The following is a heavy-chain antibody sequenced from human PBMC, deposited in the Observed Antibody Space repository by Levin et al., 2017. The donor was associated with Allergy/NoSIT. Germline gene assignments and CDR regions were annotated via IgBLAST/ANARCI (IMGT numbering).Heavy chain of an antibody. CDR1: GFTFSSYA. Sequence: LSLTCAASGFTFSSYAMSWVRQAPGKGLEWVSAISGSGGSTYYADSVKGRFTISRDNSKNTLYLQMNSLRAEDTAVYYCAKTHSSRNNWFDPWGQGTLVTVSS. V-gene: IGHV3-23*01. J-gene: IGHJ5*02. CDR3: AKTHSSRNNWFDP. CDR2: ISGSGGST. D-gene: IGHD6-13*01.